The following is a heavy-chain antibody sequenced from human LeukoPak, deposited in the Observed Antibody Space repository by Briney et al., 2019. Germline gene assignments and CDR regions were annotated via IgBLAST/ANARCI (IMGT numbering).Heavy chain of an antibody. CDR1: GFTFDDYG. V-gene: IGHV3-20*04. D-gene: IGHD6-19*01. J-gene: IGHJ4*02. Sequence: PGGSLRLSCAASGFTFDDYGMTWVRQAPGKGLEWVSGINWNGGSTGYADSVKGRFTISRDNSKNTLYLQMNSLRAEDTAVYYCAKDYSSGWYLWDYWGQGTLVTVSS. CDR2: INWNGGST. CDR3: AKDYSSGWYLWDY.